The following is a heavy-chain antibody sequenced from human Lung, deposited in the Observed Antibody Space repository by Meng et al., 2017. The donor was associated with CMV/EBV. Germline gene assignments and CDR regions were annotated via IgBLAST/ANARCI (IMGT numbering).Heavy chain of an antibody. CDR2: IYYSGST. Sequence: SETXSLXCTVSGGSISSSSYYWGWIRQPPGKGLEWIGSIYYSGSTYYNPSLKSRVTISVDTSKNQFSLKLSSVTAADTAVYYCARTSSSGLTPFDPWAQGTXVTVSS. CDR3: ARTSSSGLTPFDP. CDR1: GGSISSSSYY. V-gene: IGHV4-39*01. D-gene: IGHD6-19*01. J-gene: IGHJ5*02.